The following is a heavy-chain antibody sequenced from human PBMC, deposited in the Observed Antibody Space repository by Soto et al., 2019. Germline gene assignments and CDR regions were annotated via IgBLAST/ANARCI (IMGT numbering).Heavy chain of an antibody. J-gene: IGHJ6*03. CDR3: ARFRASPAYYHLDV. CDR1: GFSLSTSGMC. CDR2: IDWDDDK. Sequence: SGPTLVNPTQTLTLTCTFSGFSLSTSGMCVSWIRQPPGKALEWLARIDWDDDKYYSTSLKTRLTISKDTSKNQVVLTMTNMDPVDTATYYCARFRASPAYYHLDVWGKGTTVTVSS. V-gene: IGHV2-70*11.